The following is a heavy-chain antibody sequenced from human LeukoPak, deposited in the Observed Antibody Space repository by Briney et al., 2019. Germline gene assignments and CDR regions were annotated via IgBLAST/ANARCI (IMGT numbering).Heavy chain of an antibody. D-gene: IGHD4-23*01. Sequence: ASVKVSCKASGYTFTAYYVHWVRQAPGQGLEWMGWINPNIGGTNYAQKFQGRVTITRDTSISTAYMELSRLRSDDTAVYYCARIREWASTVGAFDYWGQGALVTVSS. CDR2: INPNIGGT. CDR1: GYTFTAYY. V-gene: IGHV1-2*02. CDR3: ARIREWASTVGAFDY. J-gene: IGHJ4*01.